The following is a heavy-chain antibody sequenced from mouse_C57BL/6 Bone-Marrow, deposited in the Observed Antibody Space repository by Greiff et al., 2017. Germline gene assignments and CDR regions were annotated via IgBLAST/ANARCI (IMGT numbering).Heavy chain of an antibody. CDR3: AREGWLLRDWYFDV. Sequence: VKLVESGPELVKPGASVKLSCKASGYTFTSYDINWVKQRPGQGLEWIGWIYPRDGSTKYNEKFKGEATLTVDTSSSTAYMELHSLTSEDSAVYFCAREGWLLRDWYFDVWGTGTTVTVSS. J-gene: IGHJ1*03. V-gene: IGHV1-85*01. D-gene: IGHD2-3*01. CDR2: IYPRDGST. CDR1: GYTFTSYD.